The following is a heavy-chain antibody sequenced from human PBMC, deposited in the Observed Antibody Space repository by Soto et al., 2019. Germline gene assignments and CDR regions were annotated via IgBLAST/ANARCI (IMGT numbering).Heavy chain of an antibody. J-gene: IGHJ5*02. D-gene: IGHD6-25*01. CDR3: ARGGSGWTRGGWLDP. CDR2: ISDSGSTI. CDR1: GFTFSDYY. Sequence: PGGSLTLSCKASGFTFSDYYMIWVRQTPGKGLEWLSYISDSGSTIYYADSVRARFTIFRENAANSVYLQLDGLTDGDTAFYYCARGGSGWTRGGWLDPWGQGSLVTVSS. V-gene: IGHV3-11*01.